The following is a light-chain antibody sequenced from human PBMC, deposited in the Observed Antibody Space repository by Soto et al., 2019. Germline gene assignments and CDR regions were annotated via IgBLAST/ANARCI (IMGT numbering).Light chain of an antibody. CDR1: SSDVGGYNY. CDR2: EVS. Sequence: QSALTQPASVSGSPGQSITISCTGTSSDVGGYNYVSWYQQHPGKAPKLMIYEVSNRPSGVSNRFSGSKSGNTASLTISGLKADDEADYYCSSYTSSSTRVFGGGTPLTVL. J-gene: IGLJ3*02. CDR3: SSYTSSSTRV. V-gene: IGLV2-14*01.